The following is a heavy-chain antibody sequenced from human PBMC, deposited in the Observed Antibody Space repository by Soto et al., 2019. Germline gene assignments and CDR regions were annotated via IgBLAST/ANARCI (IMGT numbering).Heavy chain of an antibody. CDR3: ARGARLVPHLNY. D-gene: IGHD2-8*02. CDR1: GYTFTGYY. CDR2: INPNSGGT. Sequence: RASVKVSCKASGYTFTGYYMHWVRQAPGQGLEWMGWINPNSGGTNYAQKFQGRVTMTRDTSISTAYMELNSLRAEDTAVYYCARGARLVPHLNYWGQGTLVTVSS. J-gene: IGHJ4*02. V-gene: IGHV1-2*02.